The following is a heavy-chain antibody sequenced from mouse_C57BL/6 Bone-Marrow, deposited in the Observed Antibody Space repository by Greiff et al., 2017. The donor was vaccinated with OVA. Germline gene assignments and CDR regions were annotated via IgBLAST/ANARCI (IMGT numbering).Heavy chain of an antibody. J-gene: IGHJ4*01. D-gene: IGHD3-1*01. CDR3: ARGGFWAMDY. Sequence: QVQLQQSGPELVKPGASVKISCKASGYTFTSYGISWVKQRTGQGLEWIGEIYPRSGNTYYNEKFKGKATLTADKSSSTAYMELRSLTSEDSAVYFCARGGFWAMDYWGQGTSVTVSS. CDR2: IYPRSGNT. V-gene: IGHV1-81*01. CDR1: GYTFTSYG.